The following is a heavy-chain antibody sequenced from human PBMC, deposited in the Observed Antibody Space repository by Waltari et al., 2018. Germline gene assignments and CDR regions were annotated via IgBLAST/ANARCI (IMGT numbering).Heavy chain of an antibody. V-gene: IGHV4-31*03. J-gene: IGHJ5*02. D-gene: IGHD2-2*01. Sequence: QVQLQESGPGLVKPSQTLSLTVPVSGGSISSGGYFWSWIRPPPGKGLEWVGYIYSSGSTYYNPSLKSRPSISLDTSKNQFSLTLSSVTAADTAVYYCARVPEYCSSPTSCFGGGWFDPWGQGTLVTVSS. CDR1: GGSISSGGYF. CDR2: IYSSGST. CDR3: ARVPEYCSSPTSCFGGGWFDP.